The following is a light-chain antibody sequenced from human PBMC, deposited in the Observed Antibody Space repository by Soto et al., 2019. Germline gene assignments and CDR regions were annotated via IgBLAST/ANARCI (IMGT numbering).Light chain of an antibody. J-gene: IGLJ1*01. Sequence: QSVLAQPSSVSGSPGQSITISCTGTSTDVGGYNYVSWYQHHPGKGPKFIIYEVNNRPSGVSDRFSGSKSGNKASLTISNLEAEDESDYYCGSYTSTDTPFVFGTGTKVTVL. CDR1: STDVGGYNY. V-gene: IGLV2-14*01. CDR3: GSYTSTDTPFV. CDR2: EVN.